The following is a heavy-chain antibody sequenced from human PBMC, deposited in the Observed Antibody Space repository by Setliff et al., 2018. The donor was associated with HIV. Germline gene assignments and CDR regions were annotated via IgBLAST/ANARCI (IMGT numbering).Heavy chain of an antibody. Sequence: SSETLSLTCTVSGGSISTSRYYWGWIRQPPGKGLEWIGSINYRGNTYCNPSLKSRAAISVDTSKNQISLKLSSVTAADTAVYYCASLDGSESPYIYYYYMDVWGKGTAVTVSS. V-gene: IGHV4-39*01. J-gene: IGHJ6*03. D-gene: IGHD3-10*01. CDR3: ASLDGSESPYIYYYYMDV. CDR2: INYRGNT. CDR1: GGSISTSRYY.